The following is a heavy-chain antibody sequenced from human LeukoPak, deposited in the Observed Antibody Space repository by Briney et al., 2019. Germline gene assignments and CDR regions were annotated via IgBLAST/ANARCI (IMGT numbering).Heavy chain of an antibody. CDR1: GFTFSDYY. J-gene: IGHJ4*02. CDR2: ISGSGAST. D-gene: IGHD6-13*01. Sequence: PGGSLRLSCAASGFTFSDYYMSWIRQAPGKGLEWVSAISGSGASTYYADSVKGRFTISRDNSKNTLYLQMNSLRAEDTAVYYCAKDAVNSSWRRRPDYWGQGTLVTVSS. V-gene: IGHV3-23*01. CDR3: AKDAVNSSWRRRPDY.